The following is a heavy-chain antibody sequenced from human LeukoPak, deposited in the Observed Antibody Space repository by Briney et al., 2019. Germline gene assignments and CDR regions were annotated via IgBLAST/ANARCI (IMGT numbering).Heavy chain of an antibody. CDR3: ARDFKSTYYYGSGSYPSPGY. CDR2: INPSGGST. Sequence: GASVKVSCKASGYTFTSYYMHWVRQAPGQGLEWMGIINPSGGSTSYAQKFQGRVAMTRDMSTNTVYMELSSLRSEDTAVYYCARDFKSTYYYGSGSYPSPGYWGQGTLVTVSS. D-gene: IGHD3-10*01. CDR1: GYTFTSYY. J-gene: IGHJ4*02. V-gene: IGHV1-46*01.